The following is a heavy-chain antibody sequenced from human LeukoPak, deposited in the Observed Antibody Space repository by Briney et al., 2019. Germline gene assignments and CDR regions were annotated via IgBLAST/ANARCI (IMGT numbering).Heavy chain of an antibody. CDR2: ISTSSSYI. Sequence: GGSLRLSCAASGFTFSSFGMNWVRQAPGKGLEWVSSISTSSSYIYYADSVKGRFTIPRDNAKNSLYLQMNSLRAEDTAVYYCARNPLDSSGYWLYNFDYWGQGTLVTVSS. V-gene: IGHV3-21*01. CDR1: GFTFSSFG. D-gene: IGHD3-22*01. CDR3: ARNPLDSSGYWLYNFDY. J-gene: IGHJ4*02.